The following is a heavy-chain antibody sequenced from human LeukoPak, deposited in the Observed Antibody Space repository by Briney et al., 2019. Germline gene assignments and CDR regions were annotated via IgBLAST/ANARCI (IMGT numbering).Heavy chain of an antibody. CDR3: ARTPTPYCGGDCYDFDY. V-gene: IGHV3-21*01. J-gene: IGHJ4*02. Sequence: GGSLRLSCAVSGFSVSNYWMTWVRQAPGKGLEWVSSISSSSSYIYYADSVKGRFTISRDNAKNSLYLQMNSLRAEDTAVYYCARTPTPYCGGDCYDFDYWGQGTLVTVSS. CDR2: ISSSSSYI. CDR1: GFSVSNYW. D-gene: IGHD2-21*02.